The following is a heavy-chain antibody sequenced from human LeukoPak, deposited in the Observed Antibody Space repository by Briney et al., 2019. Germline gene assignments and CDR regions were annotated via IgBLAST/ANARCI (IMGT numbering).Heavy chain of an antibody. V-gene: IGHV3-48*02. J-gene: IGHJ4*02. CDR2: ITASGTAM. CDR3: ASSGSYRFDY. D-gene: IGHD1-26*01. Sequence: GGSLRLSCAASGFTFSSYSMNWVRQAPGKGLEWASHITASGTAMFYADSVKGRFTISRDNAKNSLYLQMNSLRDEDTAVYYCASSGSYRFDYWGQGTLVTVSS. CDR1: GFTFSSYS.